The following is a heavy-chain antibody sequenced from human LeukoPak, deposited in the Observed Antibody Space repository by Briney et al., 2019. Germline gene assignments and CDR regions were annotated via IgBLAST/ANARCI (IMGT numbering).Heavy chain of an antibody. J-gene: IGHJ1*01. D-gene: IGHD2-15*01. CDR3: ARGYCSGGSCYSGYFQH. CDR2: IIPIFGTA. CDR1: GCTFSSYA. Sequence: ASVKVSCKASGCTFSSYAISWVRQAPGQGLEWMGRIIPIFGTANYAQKFQGRVTITTDESTSTAYMELSSLRSEDTAVYYCARGYCSGGSCYSGYFQHWGQGTLVTVSS. V-gene: IGHV1-69*05.